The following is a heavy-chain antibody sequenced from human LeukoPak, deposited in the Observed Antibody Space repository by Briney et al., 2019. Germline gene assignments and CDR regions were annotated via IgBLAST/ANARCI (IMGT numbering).Heavy chain of an antibody. D-gene: IGHD5-18*01. J-gene: IGHJ4*02. CDR1: GYTFTSYA. CDR2: INAGNGNT. Sequence: ASVKVSCKASGYTFTSYAMHWVRQAPGQRLEWMGWINAGNGNTKYSQKFQGRVTITRDTSASTAYMELSSLRSEDTAVYYCAKGGQLWFLVPYYFDYWGQGTLVTVSS. CDR3: AKGGQLWFLVPYYFDY. V-gene: IGHV1-3*01.